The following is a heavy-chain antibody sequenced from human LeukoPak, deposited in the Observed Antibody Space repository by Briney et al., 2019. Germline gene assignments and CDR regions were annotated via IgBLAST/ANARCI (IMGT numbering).Heavy chain of an antibody. CDR2: IYSGDIT. D-gene: IGHD4-17*01. J-gene: IGHJ4*02. V-gene: IGHV3-66*01. CDR3: ATGATTTVTTDY. CDR1: GFTVSSNY. Sequence: GGSLRLSCAASGFTVSSNYMSWVRQAPGTGLEWVSVIYSGDITYYADSVKGRFTISRDNSKNTLYLQMNSLRAEDTAVYYCATGATTTVTTDYWGQGTLVTVSS.